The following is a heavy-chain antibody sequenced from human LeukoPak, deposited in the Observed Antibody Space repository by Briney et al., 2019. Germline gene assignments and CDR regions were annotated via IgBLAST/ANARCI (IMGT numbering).Heavy chain of an antibody. D-gene: IGHD3-22*01. CDR2: ISSSSSYI. Sequence: GGSLRLSCAASGFTFSDCYMSWIRQAPGKGLEWVSSISSSSSYIYYADSVKGRFTISRDNAKNSLYLQMNSLRAEDTAVYYCARMDYYDSSGYCYWGQGTLVTVSS. CDR3: ARMDYYDSSGYCY. CDR1: GFTFSDCY. V-gene: IGHV3-11*06. J-gene: IGHJ4*02.